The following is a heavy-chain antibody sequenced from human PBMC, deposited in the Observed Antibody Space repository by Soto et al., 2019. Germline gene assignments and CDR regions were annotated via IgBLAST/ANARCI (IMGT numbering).Heavy chain of an antibody. D-gene: IGHD2-15*01. Sequence: QVQLVESGGGVVQPGGSLRLSCEASGFIFSIYGMQWARQAPGKGLEWVAVVSYDGSNKDYADSAKGRFTISRDNSKNTLYLQMHSPRAEDTAVYYCAASAHGSGGSSLDYWGQGTLVTVSS. V-gene: IGHV3-30*03. CDR2: VSYDGSNK. CDR1: GFIFSIYG. CDR3: AASAHGSGGSSLDY. J-gene: IGHJ4*02.